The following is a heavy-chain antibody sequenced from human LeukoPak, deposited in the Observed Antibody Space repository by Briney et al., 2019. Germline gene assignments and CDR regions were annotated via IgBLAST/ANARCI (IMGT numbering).Heavy chain of an antibody. CDR1: GFTFSSYS. CDR3: ARASYYDYVWRKYYFDY. D-gene: IGHD3-16*01. CDR2: ISFSGTGI. Sequence: PGGSLRLSCAASGFTFSSYSFNWFRQAPGKGLEWVAYISFSGTGIYYADSVKGRFTISRDDAKNSLYLQMNSLRAEDTAVYYCARASYYDYVWRKYYFDYWGQGTLVTVSS. J-gene: IGHJ4*02. V-gene: IGHV3-48*01.